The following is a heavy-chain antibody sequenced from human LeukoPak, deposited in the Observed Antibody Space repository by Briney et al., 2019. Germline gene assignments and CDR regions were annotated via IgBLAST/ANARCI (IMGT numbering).Heavy chain of an antibody. V-gene: IGHV1-2*04. CDR2: INPNSGGT. Sequence: ASVKVSCKASGGTFSSYAISWVRQAPGQGLEWMGWINPNSGGTNYAQKFQGWVTMTRDTSISTAYMELSRLRSDDTAVYYCARGYCSGGSCYSPFDYWGQGTLVTVSS. D-gene: IGHD2-15*01. J-gene: IGHJ4*02. CDR3: ARGYCSGGSCYSPFDY. CDR1: GGTFSSYA.